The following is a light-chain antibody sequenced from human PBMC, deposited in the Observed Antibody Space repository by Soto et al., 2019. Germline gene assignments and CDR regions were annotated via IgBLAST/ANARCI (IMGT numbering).Light chain of an antibody. CDR1: SSDVGGYNY. CDR3: SSFTSSRIYV. V-gene: IGLV2-14*01. Sequence: QSALTQPASVSGSPGQSITISCTGTSSDVGGYNYVSWFQLHPGKAPKLMVYEVSNRPSGISRRFSGSKSGNTASLTISGLQAEDEADYYCSSFTSSRIYVFGTGTKLTVL. J-gene: IGLJ1*01. CDR2: EVS.